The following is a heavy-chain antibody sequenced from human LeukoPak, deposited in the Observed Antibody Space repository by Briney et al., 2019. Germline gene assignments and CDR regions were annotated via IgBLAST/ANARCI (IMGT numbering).Heavy chain of an antibody. CDR1: GCTFSSYS. V-gene: IGHV3-21*01. D-gene: IGHD3-22*01. J-gene: IGHJ4*02. Sequence: GGSLRLSCAASGCTFSSYSMNWVRQAPGKGLEWVSSISSSSSYIYYADSVKGRFTISRDNAKNSLYLQMNSLRAEDTAVYYCARDPLLGDSSGPYYWGQGTLVTVSS. CDR2: ISSSSSYI. CDR3: ARDPLLGDSSGPYY.